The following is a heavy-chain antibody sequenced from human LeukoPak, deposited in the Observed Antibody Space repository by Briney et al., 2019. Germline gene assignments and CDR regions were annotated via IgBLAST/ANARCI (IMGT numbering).Heavy chain of an antibody. Sequence: SETLSLTCTVSGGSISNYYWSWLRQPPGKGLEWIGHIYSTGSTTYSPSLKSRVIMSADTSMNQFSLKVTSVTAADTAVYYCARDRPNWGIDYWGQGTLVTVSS. CDR2: IYSTGST. V-gene: IGHV4-4*08. J-gene: IGHJ4*02. CDR3: ARDRPNWGIDY. CDR1: GGSISNYY. D-gene: IGHD7-27*01.